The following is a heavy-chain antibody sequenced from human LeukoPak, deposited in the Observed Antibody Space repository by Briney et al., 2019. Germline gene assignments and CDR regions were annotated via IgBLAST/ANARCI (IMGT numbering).Heavy chain of an antibody. J-gene: IGHJ4*02. CDR1: GGSISNYY. D-gene: IGHD3-9*01. V-gene: IGHV4-34*01. CDR2: INHSGST. CDR3: ARRASLRYFDSLFFDY. Sequence: SETLSLTCTVSGGSISNYYWSWIRQPPGKGLEWIGEINHSGSTNYNPSLKSRVTISVDTSKNQFSLKLSSVTAADTAVYYCARRASLRYFDSLFFDYWGQGTLVTVSS.